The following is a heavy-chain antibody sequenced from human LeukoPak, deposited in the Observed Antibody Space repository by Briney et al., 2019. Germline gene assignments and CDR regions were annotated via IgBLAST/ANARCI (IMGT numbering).Heavy chain of an antibody. V-gene: IGHV3-23*01. CDR3: AKGLGYCSGGSCYCWVPYYGIDV. D-gene: IGHD2-15*01. CDR1: GLPYSSYG. Sequence: QPGGPLRLLCAASGLPYSSYGMIWVRQAPGKALEWVSQFSGSGGSILCAHSVKGRFNLYRDSSKLTLYLHIHSLSGEHRAVYFCAKGLGYCSGGSCYCWVPYYGIDVWGQGTTVTVSS. CDR2: FSGSGGSI. J-gene: IGHJ6*02.